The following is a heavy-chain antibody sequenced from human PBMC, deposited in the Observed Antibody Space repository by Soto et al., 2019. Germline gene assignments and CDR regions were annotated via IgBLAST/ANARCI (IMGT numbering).Heavy chain of an antibody. V-gene: IGHV3-23*01. D-gene: IGHD2-2*01. CDR2: ISGSGGST. J-gene: IGHJ3*02. Sequence: GGSLRLSCAASGFTFSSYAMSWVRQAPGKGLEWVSAISGSGGSTYYADSVKGRFTISRDNSKNTLYLQMNSLRAEDTAVYYCAKDHCSSTSCYDAFDIWGQGTMVTVSS. CDR1: GFTFSSYA. CDR3: AKDHCSSTSCYDAFDI.